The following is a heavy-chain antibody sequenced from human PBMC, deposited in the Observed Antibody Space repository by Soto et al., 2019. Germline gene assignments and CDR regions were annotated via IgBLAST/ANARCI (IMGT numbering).Heavy chain of an antibody. CDR2: IYHSGST. D-gene: IGHD3-10*02. J-gene: IGHJ6*02. CDR1: GGSISSSNW. V-gene: IGHV4-4*02. Sequence: SETLSLTCAVSGGSISSSNWWSWVRQPPGKGLEWIGEIYHSGSTNYNPTLKSRVTISVDKSKNQFSLKLSSVTAADTAVYYCASVRGGYYYAMDVWGQGTTVTVSS. CDR3: ASVRGGYYYAMDV.